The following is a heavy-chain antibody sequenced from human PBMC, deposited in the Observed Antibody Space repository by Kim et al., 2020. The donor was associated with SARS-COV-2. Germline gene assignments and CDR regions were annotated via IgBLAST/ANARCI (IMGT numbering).Heavy chain of an antibody. CDR1: GGTFSSYA. J-gene: IGHJ1*01. CDR2: IIPIFGTA. V-gene: IGHV1-69*13. CDR3: ARGKLERRDSEYFQH. Sequence: SVKVSCKASGGTFSSYAISWVRQAPGQGLEWMGGIIPIFGTANYAQKFQGRVTITADESTSTAYMELSSLRSEDTAVYYCARGKLERRDSEYFQHWGQGTLVTVSS. D-gene: IGHD1-1*01.